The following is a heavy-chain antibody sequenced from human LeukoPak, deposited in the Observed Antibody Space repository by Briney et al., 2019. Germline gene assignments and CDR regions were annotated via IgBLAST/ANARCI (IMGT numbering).Heavy chain of an antibody. J-gene: IGHJ4*02. D-gene: IGHD1-26*01. V-gene: IGHV3-66*02. CDR2: IYSGGST. CDR3: ASAIVGATIFDY. CDR1: GFTVSRNY. Sequence: GGSLRLSCAASGFTVSRNYMSWVRQAPGKGLEWVSVIYSGGSTYYADSVKGRFTISRDNSKNTLYLQMNSLRAEDTAVYYCASAIVGATIFDYWGQGTLVTVSS.